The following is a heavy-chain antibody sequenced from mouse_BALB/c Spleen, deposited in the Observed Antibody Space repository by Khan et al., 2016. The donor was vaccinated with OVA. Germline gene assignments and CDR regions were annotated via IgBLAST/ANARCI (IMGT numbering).Heavy chain of an antibody. J-gene: IGHJ4*01. CDR2: IWSDGST. D-gene: IGHD2-10*01. Sequence: VELVESGPGLVAPSQSLSITCTISGFSLTNYGVHWVRQPSGKGLEWLVVIWSDGSTTYNSDLKSRLSISKDNSKSQVFLKMNSLQTDDTAMYYCARQPYYHYYIMDYWGQGTSVTVSS. CDR1: GFSLTNYG. CDR3: ARQPYYHYYIMDY. V-gene: IGHV2-6-1*01.